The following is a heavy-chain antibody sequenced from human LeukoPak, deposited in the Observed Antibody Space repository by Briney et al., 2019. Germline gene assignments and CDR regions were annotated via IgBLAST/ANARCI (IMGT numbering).Heavy chain of an antibody. V-gene: IGHV5-51*01. CDR2: IYPGDSDT. J-gene: IGHJ4*02. D-gene: IGHD1-26*01. Sequence: GESLKISCKSSGYSFSSYWIGWVRQMPGKGLEWMGIIYPGDSDTRYSPSFQGQVTISADKSITTAYLQWSSLKASDTAMYYCARTNSGSYYMPFDYWGQGTLVTVSS. CDR1: GYSFSSYW. CDR3: ARTNSGSYYMPFDY.